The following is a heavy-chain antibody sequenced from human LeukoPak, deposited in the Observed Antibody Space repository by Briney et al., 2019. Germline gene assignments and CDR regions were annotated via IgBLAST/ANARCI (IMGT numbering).Heavy chain of an antibody. J-gene: IGHJ3*02. CDR2: IYHSGST. D-gene: IGHD3-22*01. Sequence: SETLSLTCTVSGYSISSGYYWGWIRQPPGKGLEWIGSIYHSGSTYYNPSLKSRVTISVDTSKNQFSLKLSSVTAADTAVYYCARRRITMMGAFDIWGQGTMVTVSS. V-gene: IGHV4-38-2*02. CDR1: GYSISSGYY. CDR3: ARRRITMMGAFDI.